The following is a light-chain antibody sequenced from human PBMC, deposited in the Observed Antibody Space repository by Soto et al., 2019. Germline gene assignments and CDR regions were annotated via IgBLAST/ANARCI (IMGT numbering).Light chain of an antibody. CDR3: SSHGGNSPYV. Sequence: QSALTQPPSASGSPGQSVAISCTGTTSDIGGYDYVPWYQQHPGKAPKLMIYEVNKRTTGVPDRFSGSKSGNTASLTVSGLQAEDDAAYYCSSHGGNSPYVFGTGTKLTVL. V-gene: IGLV2-8*01. CDR1: TSDIGGYDY. CDR2: EVN. J-gene: IGLJ1*01.